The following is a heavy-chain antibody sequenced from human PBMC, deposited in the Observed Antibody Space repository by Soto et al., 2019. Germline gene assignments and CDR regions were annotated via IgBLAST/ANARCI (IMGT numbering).Heavy chain of an antibody. Sequence: ASVKVSCKASGYTFTGYYIHWVRQAPGQGLEWMGWINPNSGGTNYAQKFQGRVTMTRDTSISTAYMELSGLRSDDTAVYYCARDRVTIFGVPNWFDPWGQGTMVPV. V-gene: IGHV1-2*02. CDR2: INPNSGGT. CDR3: ARDRVTIFGVPNWFDP. J-gene: IGHJ5*02. D-gene: IGHD3-3*01. CDR1: GYTFTGYY.